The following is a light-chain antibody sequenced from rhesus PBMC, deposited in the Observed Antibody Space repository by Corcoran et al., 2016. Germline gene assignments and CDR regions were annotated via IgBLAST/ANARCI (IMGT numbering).Light chain of an antibody. CDR3: QQYYSSPYS. V-gene: IGKV4-1*01. CDR1: QSLLYSSNNKNY. Sequence: DIVMTQSPDSLAVSLGERVTINCKSSQSLLYSSNNKNYLAWYQQKPGQAPKLLNYWAATRESGVPNRLRGSGSGTDFTLTISGLQAEDVAVYYCQQYYSSPYSFGQGTKVEIK. J-gene: IGKJ2*01. CDR2: WAA.